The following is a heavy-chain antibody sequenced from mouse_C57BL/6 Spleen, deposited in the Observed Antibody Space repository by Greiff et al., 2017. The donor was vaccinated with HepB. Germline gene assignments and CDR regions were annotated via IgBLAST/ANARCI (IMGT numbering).Heavy chain of an antibody. CDR1: GYTFTNYW. J-gene: IGHJ2*01. CDR3: ARNYDYDEGYYFDY. Sequence: QVQLKETGAELVRPGTSVKMSCKASGYTFTNYWIGWAKQRPGHGLEWIGDIYPGGGYTNYNEKFKGKATLTADKSSSTAYMQFSSLTSEDSAIYYCARNYDYDEGYYFDYWGQGTTLTVSS. V-gene: IGHV1-63*01. CDR2: IYPGGGYT. D-gene: IGHD2-4*01.